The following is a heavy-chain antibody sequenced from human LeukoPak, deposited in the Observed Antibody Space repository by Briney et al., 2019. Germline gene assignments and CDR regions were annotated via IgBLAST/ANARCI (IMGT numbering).Heavy chain of an antibody. Sequence: SETLSLTCTVSGGSISSYYWSWIRQPAGKGLEWIGRIYTSGSTNYNPSLKSRVTMSVDTSKNQLSLKLSSVTAADTAVYYCARHGYYYDSGSYLDYWGQGTLVTVSS. D-gene: IGHD3-10*01. V-gene: IGHV4-4*07. CDR1: GGSISSYY. J-gene: IGHJ4*02. CDR3: ARHGYYYDSGSYLDY. CDR2: IYTSGST.